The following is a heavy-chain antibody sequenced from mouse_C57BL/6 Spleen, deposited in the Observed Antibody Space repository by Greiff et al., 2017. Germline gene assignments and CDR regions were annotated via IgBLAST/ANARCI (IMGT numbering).Heavy chain of an antibody. CDR2: ISYDGSN. V-gene: IGHV3-6*01. CDR1: GSSITSGYF. J-gene: IGHJ3*01. CDR3: ASGEVWAAFAY. Sequence: EVQLQQSGPGLVKPSQSLSLTCSVTGSSITSGYFWNWIRQFPGNQLEWMGYISYDGSNNYNPSLKNRNSITRDTSKNPFFLKLNTVTTEDTATYYCASGEVWAAFAYWGQGTLVTVSA. D-gene: IGHD2-10*02.